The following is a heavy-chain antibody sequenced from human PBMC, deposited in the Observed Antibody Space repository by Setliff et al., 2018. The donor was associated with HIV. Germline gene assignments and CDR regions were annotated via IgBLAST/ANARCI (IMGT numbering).Heavy chain of an antibody. CDR1: GSSISNGYY. Sequence: SETLSLTCAVSGSSISNGYYWGWIRQPPGKGLEWVGSIYHSGSTYYNPSLKSRVTISVDTSKNQFSLKLSSVTAADTAVYYCARNYYDSSGYYFEAFDIWGQGTMVT. CDR2: IYHSGST. D-gene: IGHD3-22*01. V-gene: IGHV4-38-2*01. CDR3: ARNYYDSSGYYFEAFDI. J-gene: IGHJ3*02.